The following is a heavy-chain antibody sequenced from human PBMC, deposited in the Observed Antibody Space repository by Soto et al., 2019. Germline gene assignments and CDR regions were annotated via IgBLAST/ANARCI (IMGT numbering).Heavy chain of an antibody. J-gene: IGHJ1*01. CDR3: ARAEDDYGDYEYFQH. CDR1: GFTFSSYS. D-gene: IGHD4-17*01. V-gene: IGHV3-48*01. Sequence: VGSLRLSCASSGFTFSSYSMNLVRQAPGKGLEWVSYISSSSSTIYYADSVKGRFTISRDNAKNSLYLQMNSLRAEDTAVYYCARAEDDYGDYEYFQHWGQGTLVTVSS. CDR2: ISSSSSTI.